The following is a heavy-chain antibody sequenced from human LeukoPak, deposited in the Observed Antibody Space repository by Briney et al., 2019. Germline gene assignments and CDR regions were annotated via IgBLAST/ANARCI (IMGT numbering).Heavy chain of an antibody. J-gene: IGHJ4*02. Sequence: PSETLSLTCTVSGYSISSGYYWGWIRPPPGKGLEWIGSIYHSGSTYYNPSLKSRVTISVDTSKNQFSLKLSSVTAADTAVYYCARSGYSSSWKDYYFDYWGQGTLVTVSS. D-gene: IGHD6-13*01. V-gene: IGHV4-38-2*02. CDR2: IYHSGST. CDR1: GYSISSGYY. CDR3: ARSGYSSSWKDYYFDY.